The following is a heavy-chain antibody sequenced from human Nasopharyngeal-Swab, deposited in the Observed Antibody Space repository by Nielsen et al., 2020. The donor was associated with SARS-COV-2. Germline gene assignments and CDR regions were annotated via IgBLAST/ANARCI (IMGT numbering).Heavy chain of an antibody. V-gene: IGHV1-18*01. CDR1: GYTFTSYG. CDR3: ARLAICGGDCYPFDY. J-gene: IGHJ4*02. CDR2: ISAYNGNT. D-gene: IGHD2-21*02. Sequence: ASVQVSCKASGYTFTSYGISWVRQAPGQGLEWMGWISAYNGNTNYAQKLQGRVTMTTDTSTSTAYMELRSLRSDDTAVYYCARLAICGGDCYPFDYWGQGTLVTVSS.